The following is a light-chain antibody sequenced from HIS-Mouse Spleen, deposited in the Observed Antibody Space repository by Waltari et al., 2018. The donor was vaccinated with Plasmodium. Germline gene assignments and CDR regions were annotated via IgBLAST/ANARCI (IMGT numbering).Light chain of an antibody. CDR2: GAS. V-gene: IGKV3-20*01. Sequence: IVLTPSPSTLSLSPGERATLSCRARQSVSSSYLAWYQQKPGQAPRLLIYGASSRATGIPDRFSGSGSGTDFTLTISRLEPEDFAVYYCQQYGSSPPWTFGQGTKVEIK. CDR3: QQYGSSPPWT. CDR1: QSVSSSY. J-gene: IGKJ1*01.